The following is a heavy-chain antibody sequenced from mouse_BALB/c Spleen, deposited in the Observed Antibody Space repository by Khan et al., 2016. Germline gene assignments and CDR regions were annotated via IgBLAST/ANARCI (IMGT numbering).Heavy chain of an antibody. Sequence: VKLEESGPGLVKPSQSLSLTCTVTGYSITSDYAWNWIRQFPGNKLEWMGYIIYNGSTNYNPSIKSRISITRDTSKNQFFLQLNSMTTEDTATYYCARTKYRDWYFDVWGAGTTVTVSS. J-gene: IGHJ1*01. CDR3: ARTKYRDWYFDV. CDR2: IIYNGST. V-gene: IGHV3-2*02. CDR1: GYSITSDYA.